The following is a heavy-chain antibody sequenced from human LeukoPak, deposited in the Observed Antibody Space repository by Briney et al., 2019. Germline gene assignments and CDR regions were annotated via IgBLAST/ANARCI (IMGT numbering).Heavy chain of an antibody. D-gene: IGHD5-24*01. CDR1: GFTFSNSA. CDR2: ISNAGSGT. Sequence: GGSLRLSCAASGFTFSNSAMTWIRQLPGKGLEWVSTISNAGSGTYYADFVKGRFTIARDNSKNTLYLQMNSLRAEDTAVYYCAKSGYNRFDYWGQGTLVTVSS. CDR3: AKSGYNRFDY. J-gene: IGHJ4*02. V-gene: IGHV3-23*01.